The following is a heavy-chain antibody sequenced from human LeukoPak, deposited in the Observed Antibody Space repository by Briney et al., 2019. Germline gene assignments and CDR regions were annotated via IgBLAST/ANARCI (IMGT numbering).Heavy chain of an antibody. CDR3: AKDRLVHDS. CDR1: GFTFSSSA. D-gene: IGHD6-13*01. CDR2: ISGNGGTT. Sequence: GGSLRLSCAASGFTFSSSAMSWVRQAPGKGPEWVSGISGNGGTTYYADSVKGRFTISRDNSKNTLYLQMNSLRAEDTALYYCAKDRLVHDSWGQRTLVTVSS. J-gene: IGHJ4*02. V-gene: IGHV3-23*01.